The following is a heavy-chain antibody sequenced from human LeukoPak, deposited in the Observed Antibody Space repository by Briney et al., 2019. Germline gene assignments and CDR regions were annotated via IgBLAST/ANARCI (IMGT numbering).Heavy chain of an antibody. CDR2: IIPIFGTA. CDR1: GYTFTGYH. Sequence: SVKVSCKASGYTFTGYHVHWVRQAPGQGLEWMGGIIPIFGTANYAQKFQGRVTITTDESTSTAYMELSSLRSEDTAVYYCAISGSYEYYYYYMDVWGKGTTVTVSS. D-gene: IGHD1-26*01. CDR3: AISGSYEYYYYYMDV. V-gene: IGHV1-69*05. J-gene: IGHJ6*03.